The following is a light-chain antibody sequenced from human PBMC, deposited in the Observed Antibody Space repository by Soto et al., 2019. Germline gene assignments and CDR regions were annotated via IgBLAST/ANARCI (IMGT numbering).Light chain of an antibody. CDR1: QGISSY. CDR3: QQRNSYPWT. V-gene: IGKV1-9*01. Sequence: IQLTQSPSSLSASVGDRVTITCRASQGISSYLAWYQQKPGKAPKLLIYAASTVQSGVPSRFSGSGAGTEVTLPISSLQPEDFATDYCQQRNSYPWTFGQGTKVEIK. CDR2: AAS. J-gene: IGKJ1*01.